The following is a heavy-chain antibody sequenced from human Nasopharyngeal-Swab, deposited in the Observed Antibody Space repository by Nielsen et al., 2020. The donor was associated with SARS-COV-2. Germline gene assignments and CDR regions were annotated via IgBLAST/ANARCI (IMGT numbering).Heavy chain of an antibody. CDR1: GFTFSSYW. CDR3: SRIAAAGTNAFDI. Sequence: GASLKISCAASGFTFSSYWMSWVRQAPGKGLEWVANIKQDGSEKYYVDSVKGRFTISRDNAKNSLYLQMNSLRAKDTAVYYCSRIAAAGTNAFDIWGQGTMVTVSS. J-gene: IGHJ3*02. CDR2: IKQDGSEK. V-gene: IGHV3-7*05. D-gene: IGHD6-13*01.